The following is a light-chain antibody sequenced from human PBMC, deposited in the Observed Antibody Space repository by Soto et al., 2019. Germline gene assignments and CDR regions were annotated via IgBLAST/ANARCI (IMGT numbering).Light chain of an antibody. V-gene: IGLV2-8*01. Sequence: QSVLPQPPSASGSAGQSVTLSCTGTSSDVGGYNYVSWYQQHPGNAPKLMIYEVSKRPSGVPYRFSGSKSGNTASLTVSGLQAEDEADYYFSSYAGSNNLVFGGGTELTVL. CDR1: SSDVGGYNY. J-gene: IGLJ2*01. CDR2: EVS. CDR3: SSYAGSNNLV.